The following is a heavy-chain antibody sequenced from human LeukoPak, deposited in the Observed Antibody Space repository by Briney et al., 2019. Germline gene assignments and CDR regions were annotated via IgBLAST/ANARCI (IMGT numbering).Heavy chain of an antibody. CDR2: ITSDGSGT. Sequence: GSLRLSWAASGFTFSTYWIHWVRPGPGEGLGWVSRITSDGSGTIYADSVKGRFTTSRDNAKNTLYLQMNSLRVEDTAVYYCARGGVNHGFDIWGQGTMVTVSS. CDR1: GFTFSTYW. D-gene: IGHD2-8*01. V-gene: IGHV3-74*01. CDR3: ARGGVNHGFDI. J-gene: IGHJ3*02.